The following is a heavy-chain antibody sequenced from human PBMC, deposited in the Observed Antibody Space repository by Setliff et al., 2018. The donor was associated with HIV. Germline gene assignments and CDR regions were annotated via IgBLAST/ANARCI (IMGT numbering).Heavy chain of an antibody. CDR1: GDSCSSYY. CDR2: MYISGST. V-gene: IGHV4-4*07. D-gene: IGHD6-13*01. Sequence: LSLTCTVSGDSCSSYYCNWIRQPAGKGLEWIGHMYISGSTNYNPSLKSRVTMSLDTSKNQFSLKLSSVTAADTAIYYCARGSRSHGGMFGYWGQGTLVTSPQ. J-gene: IGHJ4*02. CDR3: ARGSRSHGGMFGY.